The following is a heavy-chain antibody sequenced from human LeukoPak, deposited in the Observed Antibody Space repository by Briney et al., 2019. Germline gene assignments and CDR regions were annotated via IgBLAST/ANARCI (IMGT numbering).Heavy chain of an antibody. CDR2: IKQDGSEK. V-gene: IGHV3-7*01. Sequence: AGGSLRLSCAASGFTFSSYWMSWVRQAPGKGLEWVANIKQDGSEKYYVDSVKGRFTISRDNAKNSLYLQMNSLRAEDTAVYYCARGPRITIFGVVIMGARNYYMDVWGKGTTVTVSS. CDR1: GFTFSSYW. J-gene: IGHJ6*03. CDR3: ARGPRITIFGVVIMGARNYYMDV. D-gene: IGHD3-3*01.